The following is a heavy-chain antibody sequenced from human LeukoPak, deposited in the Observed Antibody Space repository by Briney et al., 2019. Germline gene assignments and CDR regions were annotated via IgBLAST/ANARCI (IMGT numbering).Heavy chain of an antibody. Sequence: GGSLRLSCAASGFTLSSYAMSWVRQAPGRGLEWVSSISGGGAGTYYADSVKGRFTISRDNSKNTLYLQMNSLRAEDTAVYYCAREKTYYYDSSGPISKPPYWYFDLWGRGTLVTVSS. V-gene: IGHV3-23*01. CDR1: GFTLSSYA. D-gene: IGHD3-22*01. CDR3: AREKTYYYDSSGPISKPPYWYFDL. CDR2: ISGGGAGT. J-gene: IGHJ2*01.